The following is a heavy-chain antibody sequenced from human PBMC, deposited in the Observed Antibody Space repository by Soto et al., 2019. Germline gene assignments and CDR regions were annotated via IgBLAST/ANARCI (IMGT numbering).Heavy chain of an antibody. CDR1: GFTFSSYS. CDR3: ARDQTPDIVVVPAGFDL. V-gene: IGHV3-21*01. D-gene: IGHD2-2*01. J-gene: IGHJ2*01. Sequence: GGSLRLSCATSGFTFSSYSMNWVRPAPGKGLEWVSSISSSSSYIYYADSVKGRFTISRDNAKNSLYLQMNSLRAEDTAVYYCARDQTPDIVVVPAGFDLWGRGTLVTVSS. CDR2: ISSSSSYI.